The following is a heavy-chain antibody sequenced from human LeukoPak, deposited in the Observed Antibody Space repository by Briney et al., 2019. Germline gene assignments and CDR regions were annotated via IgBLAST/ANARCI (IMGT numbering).Heavy chain of an antibody. CDR3: AKDYARGGCSLAHCNPIDS. Sequence: PGGSLRLSCAASGFTFSTFAMTWVRQAPGKGLEWVSTFSPDGIHYADSVKGRFAISRDDSMSTLFLQMNSLRAEDTAICYCAKDYARGGCSLAHCNPIDSWGQGTLVTVSS. CDR2: FSPDGI. V-gene: IGHV3-23*01. J-gene: IGHJ4*02. CDR1: GFTFSTFA. D-gene: IGHD2-15*01.